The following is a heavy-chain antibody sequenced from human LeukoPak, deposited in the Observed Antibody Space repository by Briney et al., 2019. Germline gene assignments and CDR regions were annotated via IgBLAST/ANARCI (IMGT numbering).Heavy chain of an antibody. Sequence: SVKVSCKASGYTFTGYYMHWVRQAPGQGLEWMGWIIPILSSTNYAQQFQGRVTITSDESTNTAYMEVSSLKSNDTAVYYCSGGWETNAFDIWGQGSLVIVSS. CDR1: GYTFTGYY. J-gene: IGHJ3*02. CDR2: IIPILSST. D-gene: IGHD1-26*01. CDR3: SGGWETNAFDI. V-gene: IGHV1-69*11.